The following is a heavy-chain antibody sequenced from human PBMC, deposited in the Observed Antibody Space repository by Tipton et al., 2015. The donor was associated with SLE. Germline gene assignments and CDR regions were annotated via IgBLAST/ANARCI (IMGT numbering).Heavy chain of an antibody. CDR1: GGSISSTSYY. D-gene: IGHD3-10*01. Sequence: TLSLTCTVSGGSISSTSYYWSWIRQPPGKGLEWIGYIYYTGSTYFYNPSLKSRVTMSVDTSQNQFSLRVRSVTAADTAVYYCARAPTSSGWFDPWGQGILVTVSS. CDR3: ARAPTSSGWFDP. V-gene: IGHV4-31*03. J-gene: IGHJ5*02. CDR2: IYYTGST.